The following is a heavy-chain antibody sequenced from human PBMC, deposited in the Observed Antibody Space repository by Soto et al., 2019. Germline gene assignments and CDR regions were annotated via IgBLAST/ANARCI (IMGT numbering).Heavy chain of an antibody. D-gene: IGHD3-9*01. CDR2: INTAGSTK. CDR1: GFTFSNFE. V-gene: IGHV3-48*03. Sequence: XGALSLSFAASGFTFSNFEMHCVLQAPGKGLEWVSYINTAGSTKYYAESVKGRFTISRDNARNSLFLQMNSLRAEDTAVYYCARAECSSPDCLTAYYSYGLDVWGQGSTVTVSS. CDR3: ARAECSSPDCLTAYYSYGLDV. J-gene: IGHJ6*02.